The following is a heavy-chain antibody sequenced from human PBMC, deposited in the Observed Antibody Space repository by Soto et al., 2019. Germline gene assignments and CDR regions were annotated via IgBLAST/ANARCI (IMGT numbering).Heavy chain of an antibody. V-gene: IGHV1-18*01. CDR3: ARSITGTSVSVWFDP. D-gene: IGHD1-7*01. Sequence: ASVKVSCKASGYTFTSYGMSWVRQAPGQGLEWMGWISAYNGNTNYAQKLQGRVTMTTDTSTSTAYMELRSLRSDDTAVYYCARSITGTSVSVWFDPWGQGTLVTVSS. CDR1: GYTFTSYG. CDR2: ISAYNGNT. J-gene: IGHJ5*02.